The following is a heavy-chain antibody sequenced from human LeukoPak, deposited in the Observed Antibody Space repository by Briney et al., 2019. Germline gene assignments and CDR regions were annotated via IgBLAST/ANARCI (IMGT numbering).Heavy chain of an antibody. CDR1: GGSFSGYY. V-gene: IGHV4-34*01. Sequence: SETLSLTCAVYGGSFSGYYWSWIRQPPGKGLEWIGEINHSGSTNYNPSLKSRVTISVDTSKNQFSLRVNSVTTADTAIYYCARLINTMVMALGWGQGTLVTVSS. CDR3: ARLINTMVMALG. D-gene: IGHD3-10*01. J-gene: IGHJ1*01. CDR2: INHSGST.